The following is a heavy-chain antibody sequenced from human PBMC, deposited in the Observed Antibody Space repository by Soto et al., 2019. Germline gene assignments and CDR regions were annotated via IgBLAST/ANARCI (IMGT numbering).Heavy chain of an antibody. J-gene: IGHJ4*02. CDR2: ISSGSSNI. CDR3: ASATVVAATFAF. V-gene: IGHV3-21*01. CDR1: GFAFRSYN. Sequence: EVQLVESGGGLVKPGGSLTLSCAASGFAFRSYNMNWVRQAPGKGLEWVASISSGSSNIYYADSVKGRFTISRDNAKNSLFLRMVSLRAEDSAVYYCASATVVAATFAFWGQGTLVTASS. D-gene: IGHD4-17*01.